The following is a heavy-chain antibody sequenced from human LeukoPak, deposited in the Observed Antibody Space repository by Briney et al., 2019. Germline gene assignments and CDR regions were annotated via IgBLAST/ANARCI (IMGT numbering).Heavy chain of an antibody. CDR2: ISAYNGNT. CDR3: ARDGLHIAAADPYYFDY. V-gene: IGHV1-18*01. Sequence: ASVKVSCKASGYAFTSYGISWVRQAPGQGLEWMGWISAYNGNTNYAQKLQGRVTMTTDTSTSTAYMELRSLRSDDTAVYYCARDGLHIAAADPYYFDYWGQGTLVTVSS. CDR1: GYAFTSYG. D-gene: IGHD6-13*01. J-gene: IGHJ4*02.